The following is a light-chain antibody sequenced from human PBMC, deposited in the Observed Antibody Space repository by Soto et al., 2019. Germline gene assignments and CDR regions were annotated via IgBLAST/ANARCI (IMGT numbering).Light chain of an antibody. J-gene: IGKJ1*01. CDR2: KVS. CDR3: MQGTYWPPWT. CDR1: QSLVYSDGNTY. Sequence: DVVMTQSPLSLPVTLGQPASISCRSSQSLVYSDGNTYLSWFQQRPGQSPRRLIYKVSSRDSGVPDRFSGSGSGTDFTLKISRVEAEDVGVYYCMQGTYWPPWTFGQGTKVEIK. V-gene: IGKV2-30*01.